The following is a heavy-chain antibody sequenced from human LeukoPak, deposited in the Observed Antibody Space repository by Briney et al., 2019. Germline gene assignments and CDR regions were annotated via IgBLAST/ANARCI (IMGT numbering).Heavy chain of an antibody. V-gene: IGHV4-59*12. CDR3: ARGIFSV. D-gene: IGHD6-19*01. CDR1: GGSITDYH. J-gene: IGHJ4*02. Sequence: PSETLSLTCTVSGGSITDYHWSWIRQPPGKGLEYIGYIYNRGSTFYNPSLKSRVTISVDTSKNQFSLKLSSVTAADTAVYYCARGIFSVWGQGTLVTVSS. CDR2: IYNRGST.